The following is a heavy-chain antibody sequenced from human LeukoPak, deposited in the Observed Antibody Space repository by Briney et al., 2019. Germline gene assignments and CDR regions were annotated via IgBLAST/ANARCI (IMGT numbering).Heavy chain of an antibody. Sequence: ASVNVSCKASGFTFTSSAMQWVRQARGQRLERIGWTVVDSGNTNFAQKFQGRVTFTRDMSTSTAYMELSGLRSEDTAVYYCARGLNWNYAKDFDYWGQGTLVTVSS. CDR1: GFTFTSSA. CDR2: TVVDSGNT. D-gene: IGHD1-7*01. CDR3: ARGLNWNYAKDFDY. V-gene: IGHV1-58*02. J-gene: IGHJ4*02.